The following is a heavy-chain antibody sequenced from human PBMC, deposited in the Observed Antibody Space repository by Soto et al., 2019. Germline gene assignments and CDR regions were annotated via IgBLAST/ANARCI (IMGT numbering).Heavy chain of an antibody. V-gene: IGHV1-69*01. Sequence: QEQLVQSGPEVKKPGSSVKVSCKDSGGLFSSFAISWVRQAPGHGLEWVGGIIPVFGTTNYAEKFQGRVTITADESTNTAYMELSSLISGDTAMYYCARGGGPYVWFNEFWGQGTLVTVSS. CDR1: GGLFSSFA. J-gene: IGHJ4*02. CDR2: IIPVFGTT. D-gene: IGHD3-16*01. CDR3: ARGGGPYVWFNEF.